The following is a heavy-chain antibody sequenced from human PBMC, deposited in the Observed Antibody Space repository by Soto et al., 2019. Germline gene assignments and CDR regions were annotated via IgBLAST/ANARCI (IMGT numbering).Heavy chain of an antibody. J-gene: IGHJ4*02. Sequence: PSETLSLTCVVSGGSISSSYWTWIRQPPGKGLEWIGFIYHTGTTYYNPSLKSRVTISVDRSKNQFSLKLSSVTAADTAVYYCARAGDSSGPVALGYWGQGTLVTVSS. D-gene: IGHD6-19*01. CDR3: ARAGDSSGPVALGY. V-gene: IGHV4-30-2*01. CDR2: IYHTGTT. CDR1: GGSISSSY.